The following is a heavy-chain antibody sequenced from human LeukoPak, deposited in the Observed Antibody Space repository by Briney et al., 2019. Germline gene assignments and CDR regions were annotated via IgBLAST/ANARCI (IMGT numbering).Heavy chain of an antibody. V-gene: IGHV3-7*01. J-gene: IGHJ4*02. CDR1: GFTFSDYY. CDR3: ARFALKTPPTD. CDR2: IKQDGSEK. Sequence: GGSLRLSCAASGFTFSDYYMSWIRQAPGKGLEWVANIKQDGSEKYYVDSVKGRFTISRDNAKNSLFLQMNSLRAEDTAVYYCARFALKTPPTDWGQGTLVTVSS.